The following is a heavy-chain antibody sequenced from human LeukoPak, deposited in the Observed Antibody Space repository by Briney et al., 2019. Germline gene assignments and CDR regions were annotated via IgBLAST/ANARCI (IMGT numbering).Heavy chain of an antibody. D-gene: IGHD6-6*01. CDR1: GGSINNYY. CDR3: ARESARSLFDY. Sequence: SETLSLTCTISGGSINNYYWSWIRQPAGKGLEWIGRIYTSGSTNYNPSLKSRVTISVDKSKNQFSLKLSSVTAADTAVYYCARESARSLFDYWGQGTLVTVSS. V-gene: IGHV4-4*07. J-gene: IGHJ4*02. CDR2: IYTSGST.